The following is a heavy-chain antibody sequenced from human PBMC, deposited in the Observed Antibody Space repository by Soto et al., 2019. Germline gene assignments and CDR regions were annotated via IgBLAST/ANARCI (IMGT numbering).Heavy chain of an antibody. CDR2: INPNSGGT. J-gene: IGHJ6*02. V-gene: IGHV1-2*04. CDR1: GYTFTGYY. Sequence: ASVKVSCKASGYTFTGYYMHLVRQAPGQGLEWMGWINPNSGGTNYAQKFQGWVTMTRDTSISTAYMELSRLRSDDTAVYYCARSNATVAPYYYYYGMDVWGQGTTVTVSS. CDR3: ARSNATVAPYYYYYGMDV.